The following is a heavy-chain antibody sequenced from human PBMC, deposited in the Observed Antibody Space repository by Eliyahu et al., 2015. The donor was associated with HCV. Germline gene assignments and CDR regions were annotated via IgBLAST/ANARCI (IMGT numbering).Heavy chain of an antibody. CDR3: VRPAEASNGYNYHHPLEH. V-gene: IGHV3-21*06. Sequence: EVHLVESGGGLVKPGESLRLSCAASGFTFXRYSMNWVRQAPGQGLQWVSXISDSSTYIYYADSLRGRFTISRDDAKSSVYLEISSLRAEDTAVYYCVRPAEASNGYNYHHPLEHWGRGTPVTVSS. J-gene: IGHJ4*02. D-gene: IGHD5-24*01. CDR1: GFTFXRYS. CDR2: ISDSSTYI.